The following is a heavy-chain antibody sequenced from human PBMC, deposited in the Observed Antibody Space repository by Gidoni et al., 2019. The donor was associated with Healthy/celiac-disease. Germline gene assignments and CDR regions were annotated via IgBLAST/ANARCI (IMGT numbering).Heavy chain of an antibody. CDR2: INHSGST. CDR1: GGSFSGYY. V-gene: IGHV4-34*01. Sequence: QVQLQQWGAGLLKPSETLSLPCAVYGGSFSGYYWSWIRQPPGKGLEWIGEINHSGSTNYNPSLKSRVTISVDTSKNQFSLKLSSVTAADTAVYYCARGLGAIAAAGTSTKYYYYYYYMDVWGKGTTVTVSS. J-gene: IGHJ6*03. D-gene: IGHD6-13*01. CDR3: ARGLGAIAAAGTSTKYYYYYYYMDV.